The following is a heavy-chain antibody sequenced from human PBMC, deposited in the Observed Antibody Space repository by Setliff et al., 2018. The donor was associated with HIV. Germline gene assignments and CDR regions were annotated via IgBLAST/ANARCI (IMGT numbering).Heavy chain of an antibody. CDR1: GGSISNTNYY. D-gene: IGHD5-12*01. Sequence: SETLSLTCTVSGGSISNTNYYWGWIRQPPGKGLEWIGNIFHNGNTYYNATPESRVAISVDTSKRRFSLRMNSVTAADTAVYYCARVDSSTPRAVDIWGQGTMVTVSS. V-gene: IGHV4-39*01. CDR3: ARVDSSTPRAVDI. CDR2: IFHNGNT. J-gene: IGHJ3*02.